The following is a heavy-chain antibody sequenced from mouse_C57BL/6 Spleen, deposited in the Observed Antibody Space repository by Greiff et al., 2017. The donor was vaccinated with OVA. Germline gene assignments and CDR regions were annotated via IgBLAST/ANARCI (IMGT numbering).Heavy chain of an antibody. D-gene: IGHD1-1*01. J-gene: IGHJ3*01. CDR3: ARGDYYGSSFAWFAY. Sequence: QVQLQQPGAELVMPGASVKLSCKASGYTFTSYWMHWVKQRPGQGLEWIGEIDPSDSYTNYNQQFEGKSTLTVNNSSSTAYMQLSSLTSEDSAVYYGARGDYYGSSFAWFAYWGQGTLVTVSA. CDR1: GYTFTSYW. V-gene: IGHV1-69*01. CDR2: IDPSDSYT.